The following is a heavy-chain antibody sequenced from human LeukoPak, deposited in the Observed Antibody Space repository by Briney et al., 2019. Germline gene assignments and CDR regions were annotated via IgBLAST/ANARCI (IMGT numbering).Heavy chain of an antibody. D-gene: IGHD6-13*01. CDR1: GGSISSYY. V-gene: IGHV4-59*01. Sequence: SETLSLTCTVSGGSISSYYWSWIRQPPGKGLEWIGYIYYSGNTYYNPSLKSRVTITVDTSKNQFSLKLSSMTTADTAVYYCARDRSSGSGKYYFDYWGQGTLVTVSS. CDR2: IYYSGNT. J-gene: IGHJ4*02. CDR3: ARDRSSGSGKYYFDY.